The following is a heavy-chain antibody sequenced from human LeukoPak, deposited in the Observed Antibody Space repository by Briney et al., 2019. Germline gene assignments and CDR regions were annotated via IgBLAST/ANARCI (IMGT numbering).Heavy chain of an antibody. V-gene: IGHV3-74*01. J-gene: IGHJ6*02. CDR2: INGDGSNI. D-gene: IGHD3-9*01. Sequence: TGGSLRLSCVASGFTFSSYWMHWVRQDPRKGLVWVSRINGDGSNINYADSVRGRFTISRGNAKNTLYLQMNTLRAEDTAVYYCARDLMDYDVSTGLHHYYMDVWGQGTTVTVSS. CDR1: GFTFSSYW. CDR3: ARDLMDYDVSTGLHHYYMDV.